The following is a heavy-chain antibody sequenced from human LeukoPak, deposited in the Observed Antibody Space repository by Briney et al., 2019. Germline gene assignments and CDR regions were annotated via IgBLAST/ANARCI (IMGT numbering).Heavy chain of an antibody. Sequence: GGSLRLSCAASGFTFSNYWMHWVRQAPGKGLEWVAVISYDGSNKYYADSVKGRFTISRDNSKNTLYLQMNSLRAEDTAVYYCARGRAYYYDYWGQGTLVTVSS. J-gene: IGHJ4*02. CDR2: ISYDGSNK. CDR3: ARGRAYYYDY. CDR1: GFTFSNYW. V-gene: IGHV3-30*03.